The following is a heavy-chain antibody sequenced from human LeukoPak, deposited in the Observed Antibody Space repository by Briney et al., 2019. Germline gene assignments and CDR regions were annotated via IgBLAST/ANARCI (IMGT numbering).Heavy chain of an antibody. CDR3: ARDHCSSTSCYTRYWYFDL. CDR1: GGTFSSYA. V-gene: IGHV1-69*13. Sequence: GASVKVSCKASGGTFSSYAISWVRQAPGQGLEWMGGIIPIFGTANYAQKFQGRVTITADDSTSTAYMELSSLRSEDTAVYYCARDHCSSTSCYTRYWYFDLWGRGTLVTVSS. J-gene: IGHJ2*01. CDR2: IIPIFGTA. D-gene: IGHD2-2*02.